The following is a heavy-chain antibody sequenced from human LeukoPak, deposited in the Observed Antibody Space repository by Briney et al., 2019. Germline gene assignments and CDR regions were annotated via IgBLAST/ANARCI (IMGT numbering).Heavy chain of an antibody. CDR2: IFPIFGTA. V-gene: IGHV1-69*01. Sequence: GASVKVSCKASGGTFSSYAISWVRQAPGQGLEWMGGIFPIFGTANYAQKFQGRVTITADESTSTAYMELSSLRSEDTAVYYCARLATSGYSGYDTAMYYFDYWGQGTLVTVSS. D-gene: IGHD5-12*01. CDR1: GGTFSSYA. J-gene: IGHJ4*02. CDR3: ARLATSGYSGYDTAMYYFDY.